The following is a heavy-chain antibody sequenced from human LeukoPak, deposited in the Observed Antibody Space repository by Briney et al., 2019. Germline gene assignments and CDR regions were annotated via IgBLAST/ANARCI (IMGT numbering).Heavy chain of an antibody. J-gene: IGHJ4*02. Sequence: PSETLSLTCTVSGGSISPHYSSWIRQPAGKGPEWIGRVHASGSPNYNPSLKSRVIISVDKSKNQFSLNLNSVTAADTAVYYCARGGTYGSGSDRHTTLDYWGQGTLVTVSS. V-gene: IGHV4-4*07. CDR2: VHASGSP. CDR1: GGSISPHY. CDR3: ARGGTYGSGSDRHTTLDY. D-gene: IGHD3-10*01.